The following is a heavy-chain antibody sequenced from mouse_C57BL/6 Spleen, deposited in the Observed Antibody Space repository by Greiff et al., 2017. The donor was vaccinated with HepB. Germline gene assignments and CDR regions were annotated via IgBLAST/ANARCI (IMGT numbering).Heavy chain of an antibody. CDR3: ARGTSNV. V-gene: IGHV3-6*01. CDR2: ISYDGSN. Sequence: EVQRVESGPGLVKPSQSLSLTCSVTGYSITSGYYWNWIRQCPGNKLEWMGYISYDGSNNYNPSLKNRISITRDTSKNQFFLKLNSVTTEDTATYCCARGTSNVWGTGTTVTVSS. J-gene: IGHJ1*03. CDR1: GYSITSGYY.